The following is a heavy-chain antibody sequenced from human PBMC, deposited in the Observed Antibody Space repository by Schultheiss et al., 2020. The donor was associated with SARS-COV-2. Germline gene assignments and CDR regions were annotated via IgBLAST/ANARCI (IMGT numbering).Heavy chain of an antibody. Sequence: GESLKISCSASGFTFSSYAMHWVRQAPGKGLEYVSAISSNGGSTYYADSVKGRFTISRDNSKNTLYLQMSSLRAEDTAVYYCARAATIFGVVAYFDYWGQGTLVTVSS. D-gene: IGHD3-3*01. V-gene: IGHV3-64D*09. J-gene: IGHJ4*02. CDR2: ISSNGGST. CDR1: GFTFSSYA. CDR3: ARAATIFGVVAYFDY.